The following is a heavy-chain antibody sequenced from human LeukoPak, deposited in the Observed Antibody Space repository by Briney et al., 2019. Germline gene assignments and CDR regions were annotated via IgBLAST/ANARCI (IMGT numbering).Heavy chain of an antibody. CDR3: ARDSTTVVSEEWGLDYGMDV. Sequence: GGSLRLSCAASGFTFSSYAMSWVRQAPGKGLEWVSVIYSGGSTYYADSVKGRFTISRDNSKNTLYLQMNSLRAEDTAVYYCARDSTTVVSEEWGLDYGMDVWGQGTTVTVSS. J-gene: IGHJ6*02. D-gene: IGHD4-23*01. CDR1: GFTFSSYA. V-gene: IGHV3-53*01. CDR2: IYSGGST.